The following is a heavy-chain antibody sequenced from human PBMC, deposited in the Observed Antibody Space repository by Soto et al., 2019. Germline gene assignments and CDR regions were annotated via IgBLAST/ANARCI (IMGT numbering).Heavy chain of an antibody. CDR2: IYSGGST. CDR3: ARATVTKGGIGMDV. D-gene: IGHD4-4*01. V-gene: IGHV3-53*01. Sequence: EVQLVESGGGLIQPGGSLRLSCAASGFTVSSNYMSWVRQAPGKGLEWVSVIYSGGSTYYADSVKGRFTISRDNSKNTLYLPMNSLRAEDTAVYYCARATVTKGGIGMDVWGQGTTVTVSS. CDR1: GFTVSSNY. J-gene: IGHJ6*02.